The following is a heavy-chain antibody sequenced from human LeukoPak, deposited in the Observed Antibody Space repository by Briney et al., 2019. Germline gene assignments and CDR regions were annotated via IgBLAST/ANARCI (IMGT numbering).Heavy chain of an antibody. CDR1: GGSISSRSHC. CDR2: MCYSGST. Sequence: ASETLSLTCTVSGGSISSRSHCWGWIRQPPGKGLEWIGTMCYSGSTYYNPSLKSRVAISVDTSENQFSMELNSVTAADTAVYYCAVAGVRYYDSSGLHAFDFWGRRTMVTVSS. CDR3: AVAGVRYYDSSGLHAFDF. J-gene: IGHJ3*01. V-gene: IGHV4-39*01. D-gene: IGHD3-22*01.